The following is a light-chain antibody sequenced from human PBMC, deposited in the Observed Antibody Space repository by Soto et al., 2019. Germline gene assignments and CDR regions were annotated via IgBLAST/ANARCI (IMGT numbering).Light chain of an antibody. V-gene: IGKV1-5*03. Sequence: DIQMTQTPSTLSASVGDRVTITCRASQNITRWLAWYQQKPGRAPNLLIYKASDLESGVPSRFSGSVSGTEFTLTIRSLQPDDFATYYCQQYNGYGTFGRGTKVVVK. J-gene: IGKJ1*01. CDR2: KAS. CDR1: QNITRW. CDR3: QQYNGYGT.